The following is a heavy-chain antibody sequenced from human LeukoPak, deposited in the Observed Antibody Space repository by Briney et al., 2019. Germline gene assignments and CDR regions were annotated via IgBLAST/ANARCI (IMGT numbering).Heavy chain of an antibody. Sequence: GGSLRLSCAASGFTFSTYWMSWVRQAPGKGLEWVASIKQDGSDKYYVDSVKGRFTISRDNAKNSLYLQMNILRAEDTAVYYCARDSDDRSWNGLFDYWGQGTLVTVSS. D-gene: IGHD6-13*01. V-gene: IGHV3-7*01. J-gene: IGHJ4*02. CDR1: GFTFSTYW. CDR3: ARDSDDRSWNGLFDY. CDR2: IKQDGSDK.